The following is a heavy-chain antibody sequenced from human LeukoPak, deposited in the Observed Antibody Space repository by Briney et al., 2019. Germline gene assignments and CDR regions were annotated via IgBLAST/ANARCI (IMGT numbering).Heavy chain of an antibody. J-gene: IGHJ4*02. V-gene: IGHV4-34*01. CDR3: ARDLTRGAKLDY. CDR2: INHSGST. CDR1: GGSFSGYY. D-gene: IGHD3-10*01. Sequence: SETLSLTCAVYGGSFSGYYWSWIRQPPGKGLEWIGEINHSGSTNYNPSLKSRVTISVDTSKNQFSLKLSSVTAADTAVYYCARDLTRGAKLDYWGQGTLVTVSS.